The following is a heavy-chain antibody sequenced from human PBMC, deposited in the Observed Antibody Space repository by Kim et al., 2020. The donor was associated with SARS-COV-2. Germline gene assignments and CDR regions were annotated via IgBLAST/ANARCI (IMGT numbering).Heavy chain of an antibody. CDR1: GYTFTSYG. CDR3: AREVWYTVTTSASLDNAYYYYYGMDV. Sequence: ASVKVSCKASGYTFTSYGISWVRQAPGQGLEWMGWISAYNGNTNYAQKLQGRVTMTTDTSTSTAYMELRSLRSDDTAVYYCAREVWYTVTTSASLDNAYYYYYGMDVWGQGTTVTVSS. CDR2: ISAYNGNT. V-gene: IGHV1-18*04. D-gene: IGHD4-17*01. J-gene: IGHJ6*02.